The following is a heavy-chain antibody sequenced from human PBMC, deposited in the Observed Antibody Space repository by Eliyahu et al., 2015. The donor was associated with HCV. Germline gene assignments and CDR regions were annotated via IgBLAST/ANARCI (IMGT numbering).Heavy chain of an antibody. Sequence: EVQLVESGGGLIQPXGSLRLSCAASXFXVSXNYMGWVRQAPGKGLGWVSVIYSGGSTYYADSVKGRFTISRDNSKNTLYLQMNSLRAEDTAVYYCARGHDFWSGPSLYYYYGMDVWGQGTTVTVSS. CDR1: XFXVSXNY. J-gene: IGHJ6*02. D-gene: IGHD3-3*01. V-gene: IGHV3-53*01. CDR3: ARGHDFWSGPSLYYYYGMDV. CDR2: IYSGGST.